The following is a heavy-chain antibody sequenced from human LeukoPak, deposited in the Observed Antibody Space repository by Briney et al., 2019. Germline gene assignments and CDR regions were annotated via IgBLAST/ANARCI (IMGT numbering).Heavy chain of an antibody. D-gene: IGHD4-23*01. CDR2: SGSGGST. CDR3: AKSSTVVTTYFDY. Sequence: GGSLRFSCAASGFTFGSYAMSWVRQAPGKGLEWVSASGSGGSTYYADSVKGRFTISRDNSKNTLYLQMNSLRAEDTAVYYCAKSSTVVTTYFDYWGQGTLVTVSS. CDR1: GFTFGSYA. J-gene: IGHJ4*02. V-gene: IGHV3-23*01.